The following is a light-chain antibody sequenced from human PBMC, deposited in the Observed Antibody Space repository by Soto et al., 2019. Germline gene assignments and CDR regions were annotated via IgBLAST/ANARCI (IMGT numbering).Light chain of an antibody. CDR1: SSDVGGYNY. CDR2: EVS. Sequence: QSVLTQPPSASGSPGQSVTISCTGTSSDVGGYNYVSWYQQHPGKAPKLMIYEVSKRPSGVPDRFSGSKSGNTASLTVSGLQAEDEADYYCSSYAGSNKVFGGGTPLTVL. CDR3: SSYAGSNKV. V-gene: IGLV2-8*01. J-gene: IGLJ2*01.